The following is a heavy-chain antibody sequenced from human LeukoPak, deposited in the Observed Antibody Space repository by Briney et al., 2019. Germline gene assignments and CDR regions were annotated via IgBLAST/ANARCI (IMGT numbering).Heavy chain of an antibody. CDR3: VRDNSRNNRAWWFDP. CDR2: INPRGDRT. CDR1: GFTFTAYY. Sequence: GASVKVSCKAYGFTFTAYYMHWVRQAPGQGLEWIGIINPRGDRTSYAQKFQGRVTMTRDTTTSTVHMEMSSLRLEDTAVYYCVRDNSRNNRAWWFDPWGQGTLVTVSS. V-gene: IGHV1-46*03. D-gene: IGHD1/OR15-1a*01. J-gene: IGHJ5*02.